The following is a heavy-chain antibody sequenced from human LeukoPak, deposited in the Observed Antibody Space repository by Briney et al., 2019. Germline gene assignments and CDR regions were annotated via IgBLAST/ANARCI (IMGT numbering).Heavy chain of an antibody. CDR1: GFTFSDYW. CDR3: VRDGRSFDY. J-gene: IGHJ4*02. CDR2: VKEDASET. V-gene: IGHV3-7*01. Sequence: GGSLRLSCLGSGFTFSDYWMSWVRQAPGKGPEWVANVKEDASETFYVDSVKGRFTISRDNAKNSLYLQMRSLRGEDTAVYYCVRDGRSFDYWGRGTLVTVSS.